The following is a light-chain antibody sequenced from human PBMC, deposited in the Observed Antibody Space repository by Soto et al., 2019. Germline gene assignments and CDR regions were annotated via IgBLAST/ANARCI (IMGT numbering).Light chain of an antibody. V-gene: IGKV4-1*01. J-gene: IGKJ2*01. CDR2: WAS. Sequence: DIVMTQSPDSLAVSLGERATINCKSSQSVFYSSNNKNYLAWYQQKPGQPPKLLIYWASTRESGVPDRFSGSGSGTDFTLTISGRQAEDVAVYYCQQYYGTPYTFGQGTKLEIQ. CDR1: QSVFYSSNNKNY. CDR3: QQYYGTPYT.